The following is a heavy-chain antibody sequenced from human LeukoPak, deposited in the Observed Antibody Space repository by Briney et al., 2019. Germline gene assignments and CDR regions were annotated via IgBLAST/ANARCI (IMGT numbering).Heavy chain of an antibody. J-gene: IGHJ6*02. V-gene: IGHV5-51*01. CDR2: IYPGDSDT. Sequence: GESLQISCQGSGYSFTSYWIGWVRQMPGKGLEWMGIIYPGDSDTRYSPSFQGQVTISADKSISTAYLQWSSLKASDTAMYYCARHVLGYSHYYGMDVWGQGTTVTVSS. CDR1: GYSFTSYW. D-gene: IGHD3-22*01. CDR3: ARHVLGYSHYYGMDV.